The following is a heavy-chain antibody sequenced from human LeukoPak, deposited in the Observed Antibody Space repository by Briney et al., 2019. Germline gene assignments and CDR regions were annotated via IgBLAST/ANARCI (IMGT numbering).Heavy chain of an antibody. V-gene: IGHV3-11*01. CDR1: EFVFSDYY. J-gene: IGHJ4*02. CDR2: ISDSGSTI. Sequence: GGSLRLSCAASEFVFSDYYMSWIRQAPGKGLEWVSYISDSGSTIYYADSVKGRFTISSDNVKNSLYLQMNGLRAEDTAVYYRAREMEGDYGSGTFFDLWGQGNMVTVSS. CDR3: AREMEGDYGSGTFFDL. D-gene: IGHD3-10*01.